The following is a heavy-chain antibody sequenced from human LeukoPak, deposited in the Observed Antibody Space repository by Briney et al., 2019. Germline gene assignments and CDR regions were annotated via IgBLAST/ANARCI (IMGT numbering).Heavy chain of an antibody. CDR1: GFTFTSYE. V-gene: IGHV3-21*01. Sequence: GSLRLSCAASGFTFTSYEMNWVRQAPGKGLEWVSSISSGSSYIYYADSVKGRFTISRDNAKNSLYLQMNSLRAEDTAVYYCARDIATAGHSAIDYWGQGTLVTVSS. J-gene: IGHJ4*02. CDR3: ARDIATAGHSAIDY. D-gene: IGHD6-13*01. CDR2: ISSGSSYI.